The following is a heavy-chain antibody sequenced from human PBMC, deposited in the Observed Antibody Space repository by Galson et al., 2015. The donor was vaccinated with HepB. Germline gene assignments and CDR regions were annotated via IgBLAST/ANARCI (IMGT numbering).Heavy chain of an antibody. J-gene: IGHJ5*02. D-gene: IGHD2-15*01. Sequence: SVKVSCKASGYTFSSYSITWVRQAPGQGLEWVGWISPHNRYTNYAQNLQGRVTMTTDTSTSTAYMELRSLRSDDTAIYYCARGALVVAVGATPNNWFDPWGRGTLVTVSS. V-gene: IGHV1-18*01. CDR3: ARGALVVAVGATPNNWFDP. CDR1: GYTFSSYS. CDR2: ISPHNRYT.